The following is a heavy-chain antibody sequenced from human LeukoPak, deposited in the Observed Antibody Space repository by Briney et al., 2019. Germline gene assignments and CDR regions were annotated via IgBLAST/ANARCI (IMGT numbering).Heavy chain of an antibody. D-gene: IGHD4-23*01. CDR2: ANSGGA. CDR3: ARDLGSGGNSDY. CDR1: GYSISSGYH. J-gene: IGHJ4*02. Sequence: SETLSLTCAVSGYSISSGYHWGWIRQPPGKGLEWIASANSGGASYNPSLKSRATISLDTSNNQFSLEPRSVTAADTAVYYCARDLGSGGNSDYWGQGTLVTVSS. V-gene: IGHV4-38-2*02.